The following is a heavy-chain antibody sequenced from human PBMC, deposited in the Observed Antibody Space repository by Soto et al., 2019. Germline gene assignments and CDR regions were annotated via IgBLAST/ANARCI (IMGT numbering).Heavy chain of an antibody. V-gene: IGHV1-46*01. CDR2: INPGGVST. D-gene: IGHD1-1*01. CDR3: ARGGNVDNVGYCYFDL. Sequence: QVQLVQSGAEVKKPGASVEVSCKASGYTFTTYYIHWVRNAPGQVLEWMGVINPGGVSTKYAQKFQDRVTMTSATSTSTVYMYLSSMRSEDTAVYVCARGGNVDNVGYCYFDLWGRGTQVTVSP. CDR1: GYTFTTYY. J-gene: IGHJ2*01.